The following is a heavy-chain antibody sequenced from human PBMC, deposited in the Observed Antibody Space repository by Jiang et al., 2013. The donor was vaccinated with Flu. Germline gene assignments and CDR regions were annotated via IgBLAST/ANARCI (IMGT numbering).Heavy chain of an antibody. CDR2: ISAYNGNT. D-gene: IGHD3-9*01. CDR3: ARLKWYDILTGYSDDY. V-gene: IGHV1-18*01. CDR1: GYTFTSYG. Sequence: EVKKPGASVKVSCKASGYTFTSYGISWVRQAPGQGLEWMGWISAYNGNTNYAQKLQGRVTMTTDTSTSTAYMELRSLRSDDTAVYYCARLKWYDILTGYSDDYWGQGTLVTVSS. J-gene: IGHJ4*02.